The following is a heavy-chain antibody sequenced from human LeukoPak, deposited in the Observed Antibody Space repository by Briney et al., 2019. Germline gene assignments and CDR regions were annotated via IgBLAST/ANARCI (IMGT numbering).Heavy chain of an antibody. V-gene: IGHV1-69*13. CDR2: IIPIFGTA. J-gene: IGHJ4*02. Sequence: GAPVKVSCKASGGTFSGYAISWVRQAPGQGLEWMGGIIPIFGTANYAQKFQGRVTITADESTSTAYMELSSLRSEDTAVYYCARVPQQYCSSTSCHFDYWGQGTLVTVSS. CDR1: GGTFSGYA. D-gene: IGHD2-2*01. CDR3: ARVPQQYCSSTSCHFDY.